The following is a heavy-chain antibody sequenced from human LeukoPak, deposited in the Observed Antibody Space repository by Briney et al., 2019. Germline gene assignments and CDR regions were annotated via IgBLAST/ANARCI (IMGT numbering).Heavy chain of an antibody. D-gene: IGHD2-2*03. CDR3: ATDLLDIVVVPNSDY. Sequence: GASVKVSCKVSGYTFTDYYMHWVQQAPGKGLEWRGLVDPEDGETIYAEKFQGRVTITADTSTDTAYMELSSLRSEDTAVYYCATDLLDIVVVPNSDYWGQGTLVTVSS. J-gene: IGHJ4*02. V-gene: IGHV1-69-2*01. CDR2: VDPEDGET. CDR1: GYTFTDYY.